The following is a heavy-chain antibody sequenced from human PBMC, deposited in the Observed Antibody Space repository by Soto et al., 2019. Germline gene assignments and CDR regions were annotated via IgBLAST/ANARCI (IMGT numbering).Heavy chain of an antibody. CDR3: ARLYCISTSCYLGMDV. CDR1: GYTFTSYG. CDR2: ISAYDGNT. V-gene: IGHV1-18*01. Sequence: ASVKVSCKASGYTFTSYGINWVRQAPGQGLEWLGWISAYDGNTNYAQILQGRVSMTTDTSTNTAYMELRSLRSDDTAVYYCARLYCISTSCYLGMDVWGQGTTVTVSS. D-gene: IGHD2-2*01. J-gene: IGHJ6*02.